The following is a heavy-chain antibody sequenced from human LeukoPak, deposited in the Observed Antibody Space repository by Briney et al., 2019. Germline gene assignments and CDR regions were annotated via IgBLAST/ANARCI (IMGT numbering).Heavy chain of an antibody. CDR3: AGEPAID. CDR1: GFTFTSYG. Sequence: PGRSLRLSCATSGFTFTSYGMHWVRQAPGKGLEWVAVICYDGSNKYYADSMKGRFTISRDDSKNTLYLQMNSLRAEEPATMVCAGEPAIDWGQGTLVTVSS. D-gene: IGHD2-2*01. J-gene: IGHJ4*02. CDR2: ICYDGSNK. V-gene: IGHV3-33*01.